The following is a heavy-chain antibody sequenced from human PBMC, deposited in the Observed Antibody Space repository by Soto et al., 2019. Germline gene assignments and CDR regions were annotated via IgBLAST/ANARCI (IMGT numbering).Heavy chain of an antibody. CDR3: ARDRQYYYDSNLFDS. Sequence: HVQLVQSGAEVKKPGASLKVSCKASGYTFTSYGISWVRQAPGQGLEWMGWISAYNGNTNYAQKLKGRVTMTTDTSTSTAYMELRSLRYDDTAVYYCARDRQYYYDSNLFDSWGQGTLVTVSS. D-gene: IGHD3-22*01. V-gene: IGHV1-18*01. CDR2: ISAYNGNT. CDR1: GYTFTSYG. J-gene: IGHJ4*02.